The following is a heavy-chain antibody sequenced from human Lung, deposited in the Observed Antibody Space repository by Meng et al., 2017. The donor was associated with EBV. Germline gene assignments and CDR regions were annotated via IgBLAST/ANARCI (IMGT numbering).Heavy chain of an antibody. J-gene: IGHJ4*02. Sequence: LWSGGGLFPPWGSLEALCAASGFPFRTFALTWVRQAPGKGLEWVSGIIGSGGSTYYADSVKGRFTISRDNSKNTLYLQMNSLRAEDTAVYYCAKDRLGVPAGIRYYFDSWGQGTLVTVSS. CDR1: GFPFRTFA. CDR3: AKDRLGVPAGIRYYFDS. D-gene: IGHD2-2*01. CDR2: IIGSGGST. V-gene: IGHV3-23*01.